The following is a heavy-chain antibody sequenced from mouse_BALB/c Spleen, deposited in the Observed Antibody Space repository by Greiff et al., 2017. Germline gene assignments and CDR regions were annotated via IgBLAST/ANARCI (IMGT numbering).Heavy chain of an antibody. CDR2: IYPSDSYT. V-gene: IGHV1-69*02. CDR3: TRWYGNYYAMDY. Sequence: QVQLKQPGAELVRPGASVKLSCKASGYTFTSYWINWVKQRPGQGLEWIGNIYPSDSYTNYNQKFKDKATLTVDKSSSTAYMQLSSPTSEDSAVYYCTRWYGNYYAMDYWGQGTSVTVSS. CDR1: GYTFTSYW. J-gene: IGHJ4*01. D-gene: IGHD2-10*02.